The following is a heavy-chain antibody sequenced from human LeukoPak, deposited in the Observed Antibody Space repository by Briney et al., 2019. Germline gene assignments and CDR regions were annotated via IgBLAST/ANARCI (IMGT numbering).Heavy chain of an antibody. V-gene: IGHV3-7*03. Sequence: PGRSLRLSCAASGFIFETYWMNWVRQVPGEGLEWVANMKHDGSEEYYVESVKGRFIISRDNANKLLYLQMNSLRAEDTAIYYCARKAAGWGVLDHWGQGILVTVSS. D-gene: IGHD3-10*01. CDR1: GFIFETYW. J-gene: IGHJ4*02. CDR2: MKHDGSEE. CDR3: ARKAAGWGVLDH.